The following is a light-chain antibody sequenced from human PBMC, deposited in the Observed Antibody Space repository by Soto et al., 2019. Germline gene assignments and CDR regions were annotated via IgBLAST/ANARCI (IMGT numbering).Light chain of an antibody. CDR1: QSVSSSY. CDR3: QQDGSSPRT. CDR2: GAS. J-gene: IGKJ4*01. V-gene: IGKV3-20*01. Sequence: EIVLTQSPGTLSLSPGERATLSCRASQSVSSSYLAWYQQKPGQAPRLLIYGASSRATGIPDRFSGSGSGTDFTLTISRLEPEYFAVYYCQQDGSSPRTFGGGTKVEIK.